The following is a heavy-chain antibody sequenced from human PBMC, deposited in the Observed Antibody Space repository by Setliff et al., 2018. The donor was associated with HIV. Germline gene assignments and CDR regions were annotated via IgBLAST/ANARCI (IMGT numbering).Heavy chain of an antibody. D-gene: IGHD3-10*01. CDR2: IHYTGTT. CDR3: ARAPYVSGSFGWFDP. V-gene: IGHV4-31*01. CDR1: GGSITSSTYY. Sequence: SETLSLTSTVSGGSITSSTYYWGWFRQYPGKGLEWIGYIHYTGTTNQNPSLRSLITISLDTSKNQFSLKLTSVTAADTAVYYCARAPYVSGSFGWFDPWGQGTLVTVSS. J-gene: IGHJ5*02.